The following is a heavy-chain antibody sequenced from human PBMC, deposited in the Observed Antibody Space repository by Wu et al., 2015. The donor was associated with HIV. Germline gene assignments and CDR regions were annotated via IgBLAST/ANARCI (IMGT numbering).Heavy chain of an antibody. J-gene: IGHJ3*02. CDR1: GYTFTSYG. D-gene: IGHD2-2*01. CDR2: ISAYNGNT. CDR3: AREWAGDIVVVPAANAFDI. V-gene: IGHV1-18*01. Sequence: QVQLVQSGAEVKKPGASVKVSCKASGYTFTSYGISWVRQAPGQGLEWMGWISAYNGNTNYAQKLQGRVTMTTDTSTSTAYMELRSLRSDDTAAYYCAREWAGDIVVVPAANAFDIWGQGTMVTVSS.